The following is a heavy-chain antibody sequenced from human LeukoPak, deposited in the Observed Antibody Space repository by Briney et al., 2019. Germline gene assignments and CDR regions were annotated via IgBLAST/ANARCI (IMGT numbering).Heavy chain of an antibody. CDR2: VYYSGNT. V-gene: IGHV4-59*12. D-gene: IGHD6-19*01. CDR1: GGSMSADH. Sequence: SETLSLTCTVSGGSMSADHWNWIRQPPGKGLEWIGDVYYSGNTNYNPSLKSRVTISIDTSKNQFSLKLSSVTAADTAVYYCARDLLSTAGYFDYWGQGTLVTVSS. J-gene: IGHJ4*02. CDR3: ARDLLSTAGYFDY.